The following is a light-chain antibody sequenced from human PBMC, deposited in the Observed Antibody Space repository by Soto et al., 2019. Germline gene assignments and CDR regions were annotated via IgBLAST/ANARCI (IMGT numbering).Light chain of an antibody. V-gene: IGKV1-5*03. CDR1: QSISTY. J-gene: IGKJ1*01. Sequence: IQMTQSPSTLSASVGDRVAITCRASQSISTYLAWYQQKPGKAAKLLIYKASSLESGVPSRFRGSGYGAEFTIKISSLQPDDFETYYCQQYNTYSRTFGQGNKV. CDR2: KAS. CDR3: QQYNTYSRT.